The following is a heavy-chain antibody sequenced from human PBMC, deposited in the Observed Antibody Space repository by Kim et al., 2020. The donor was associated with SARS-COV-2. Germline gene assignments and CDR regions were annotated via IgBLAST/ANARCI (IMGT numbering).Heavy chain of an antibody. CDR2: ISWNSGSI. J-gene: IGHJ6*02. Sequence: GGSLRLSCAASGFTFDDYAMHWVRQAPGKGLEWVSGISWNSGSIGYADSVKGRFTISRDNAKNSLYLQMNSLRAEDTALYYCAKDTGTAYYYGMDVWGQGTTVTVSS. CDR1: GFTFDDYA. D-gene: IGHD1-1*01. CDR3: AKDTGTAYYYGMDV. V-gene: IGHV3-9*01.